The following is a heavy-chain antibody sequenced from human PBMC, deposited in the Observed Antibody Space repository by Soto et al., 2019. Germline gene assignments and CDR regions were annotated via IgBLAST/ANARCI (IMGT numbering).Heavy chain of an antibody. J-gene: IGHJ6*02. CDR1: GFTFSNCG. V-gene: IGHV1-18*01. CDR3: ARDIESVTAKHFFYYYAMDV. Sequence: ASVKVSCKASGFTFSNCGLNWVRQAPGQGLEWMGWVSANNGHTNYAQNLQGRVSMTTDTSTSTAYMELRGLTFDDTAVYYCARDIESVTAKHFFYYYAMDVWGQGTTVTVSS. D-gene: IGHD2-8*01. CDR2: VSANNGHT.